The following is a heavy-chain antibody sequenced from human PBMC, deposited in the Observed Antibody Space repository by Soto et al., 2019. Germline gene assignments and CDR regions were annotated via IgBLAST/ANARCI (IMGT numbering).Heavy chain of an antibody. Sequence: SETLSLTCTVSGGSISSGDYYWSWIRQPPGKGLEWIGYIYYSGSTYYNPSLKSRVTISVDTSKNQFSLKLSSVTAADTAVYYCAREGSSSWYNRRGLTTGDWGQGTLVTVSS. CDR3: AREGSSSWYNRRGLTTGD. J-gene: IGHJ4*02. CDR1: GGSISSGDYY. V-gene: IGHV4-30-4*01. CDR2: IYYSGST. D-gene: IGHD6-13*01.